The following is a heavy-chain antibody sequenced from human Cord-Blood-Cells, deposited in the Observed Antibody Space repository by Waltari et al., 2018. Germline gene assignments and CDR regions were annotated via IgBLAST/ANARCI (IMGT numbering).Heavy chain of an antibody. D-gene: IGHD6-13*01. V-gene: IGHV4-39*01. J-gene: IGHJ4*02. CDR1: GGSISSSSYY. CDR2: IYYSGST. CDR3: ARYSSSWY. Sequence: QLQLQESGPGLVKPSETLSLTCTVSGGSISSSSYYWGWIPQPPGKGLEWIGSIYYSGSTYYNPSLKSRVTISVDTSKNQFSLKLSSVTAADTAVYYCARYSSSWYWGQGTLVTVSS.